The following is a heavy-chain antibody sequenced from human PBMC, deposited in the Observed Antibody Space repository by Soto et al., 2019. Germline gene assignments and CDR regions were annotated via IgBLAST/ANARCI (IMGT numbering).Heavy chain of an antibody. J-gene: IGHJ4*02. Sequence: SETLSLTCTVSGGSISSYYWSWIRQPPGKGLEWIGYIYNSGSTNYNPSLKSRVTISVDTSKNQFSLKLSSVTAADTAVYYCAKKDSGSYGAHFAYWGQGALVPVSS. CDR1: GGSISSYY. CDR2: IYNSGST. D-gene: IGHD1-26*01. CDR3: AKKDSGSYGAHFAY. V-gene: IGHV4-59*01.